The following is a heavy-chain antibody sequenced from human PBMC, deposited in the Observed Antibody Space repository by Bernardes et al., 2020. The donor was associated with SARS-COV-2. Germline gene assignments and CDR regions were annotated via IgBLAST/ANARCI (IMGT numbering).Heavy chain of an antibody. CDR1: IAPVSDDW. J-gene: IGHJ4*02. CDR2: VHHSGRT. Sequence: SETLSLTCAVSIAPVSDDWWTWVRQSPAPGLDWVGEVHHSGRTNYNPSLKSRVSISLEKSNNQLSLSLTPVTAADTAMYYCAKTDLHYTRATSWGQGTLVTVSS. V-gene: IGHV4-4*02. D-gene: IGHD4-4*01. CDR3: AKTDLHYTRATS.